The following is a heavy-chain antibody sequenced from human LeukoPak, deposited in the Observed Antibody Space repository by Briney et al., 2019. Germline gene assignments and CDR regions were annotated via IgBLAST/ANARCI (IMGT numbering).Heavy chain of an antibody. V-gene: IGHV4-39*07. J-gene: IGHJ4*02. CDR3: ARETDGSYFDY. CDR1: GGSISSVGYY. Sequence: PSETLSLTCTVSGGSISSVGYYWGWIRQPPGKGLEWIGTVYYSGSTYYNASPKSRVAISVDTSKNQFSLKLSSVTAADTAVYYCARETDGSYFDYWGQGTLVTVSS. D-gene: IGHD1-26*01. CDR2: VYYSGST.